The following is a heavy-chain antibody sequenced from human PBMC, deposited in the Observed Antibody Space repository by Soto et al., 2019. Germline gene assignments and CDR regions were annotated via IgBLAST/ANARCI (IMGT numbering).Heavy chain of an antibody. D-gene: IGHD4-4*01. CDR1: GFTFRSYW. Sequence: VQLVESGGGLVQPGGSLRLSCVASGFTFRSYWMSWVRQAPGKGLEWVANINADEREKNYVDSVKGRFTISRDNAKNSLYLQMNRLRAEDTAMYFCARGDFYSGDLWGQGTLVTVSP. CDR3: ARGDFYSGDL. V-gene: IGHV3-7*05. CDR2: INADEREK. J-gene: IGHJ5*02.